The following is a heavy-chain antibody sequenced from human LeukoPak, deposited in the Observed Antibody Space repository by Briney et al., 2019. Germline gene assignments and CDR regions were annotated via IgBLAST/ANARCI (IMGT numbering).Heavy chain of an antibody. V-gene: IGHV4-38-2*01. CDR1: GYSITSTYW. D-gene: IGHD3-22*01. J-gene: IGHJ4*02. CDR3: ARVGGDDSTGHYSVDY. Sequence: SETLSLTCDVSGYSITSTYWWGWIRQTPGRGLEWIGSLHHSGSTSYSPSLKSRVTISVDTSKNQFSLRLSSATAADTAVYYCARVGGDDSTGHYSVDYWGQGTLVTVSS. CDR2: LHHSGST.